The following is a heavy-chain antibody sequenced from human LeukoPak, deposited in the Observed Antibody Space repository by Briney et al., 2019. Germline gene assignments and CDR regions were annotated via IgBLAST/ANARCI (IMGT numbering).Heavy chain of an antibody. D-gene: IGHD2-15*01. CDR1: GYTFTSFH. CDR3: ARGAAGDIYYYYGMDV. J-gene: IGHJ6*02. Sequence: ASVKVSCKASGYTFTSFHMHWVRQAPGQGLEWMGIINPSGGSTSYAQKFQGRVTMTRDTSTSTVYMELSSLRSEDTAVYYCARGAAGDIYYYYGMDVWGQGTTVTVSS. V-gene: IGHV1-46*01. CDR2: INPSGGST.